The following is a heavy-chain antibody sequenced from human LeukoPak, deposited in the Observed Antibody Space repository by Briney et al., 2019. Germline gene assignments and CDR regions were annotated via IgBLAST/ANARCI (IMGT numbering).Heavy chain of an antibody. CDR1: GGSFSGYY. J-gene: IGHJ4*02. Sequence: SETLSLTCAVYGGSFSGYYWSWIRQPPGKGLEWLGEINHSGSTNHNPSLKSRVTISVDTSKNQFSLKLSSVTAADTAVYYCATADTAMVGFDYWGQGTLVTVSS. CDR2: INHSGST. V-gene: IGHV4-34*01. D-gene: IGHD5-18*01. CDR3: ATADTAMVGFDY.